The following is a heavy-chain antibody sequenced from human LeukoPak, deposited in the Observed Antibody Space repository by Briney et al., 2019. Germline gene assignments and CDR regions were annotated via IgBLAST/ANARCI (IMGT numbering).Heavy chain of an antibody. CDR2: INTNTGNP. V-gene: IGHV7-4-1*02. J-gene: IGHJ6*03. Sequence: ASVKVSCKASGYTFTSYAMNWVRQAPGQGLEWMGWINTNTGNPTYAQGFTGRFVFSLDTSVSTAYLQISSLKAEDTAVYYCARTLPGIAVAAHWGGGYYYYYMDVWGKGTTVTVSS. D-gene: IGHD6-19*01. CDR1: GYTFTSYA. CDR3: ARTLPGIAVAAHWGGGYYYYYMDV.